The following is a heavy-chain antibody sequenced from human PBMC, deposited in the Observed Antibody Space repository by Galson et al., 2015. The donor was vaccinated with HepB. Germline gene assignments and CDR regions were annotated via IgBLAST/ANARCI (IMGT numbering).Heavy chain of an antibody. D-gene: IGHD1-14*01. J-gene: IGHJ6*03. Sequence: SLRLSCAASGFTFSSYGMHWVRQAPGKGLEWVAVIWYNGSNKYYADSVKGRFTISRDNSKNTLYLQMNSLRAEDTAVYYCARAPTLGKYYYYYMDVWGKGTTVTVSS. CDR3: ARAPTLGKYYYYYMDV. CDR1: GFTFSSYG. V-gene: IGHV3-33*01. CDR2: IWYNGSNK.